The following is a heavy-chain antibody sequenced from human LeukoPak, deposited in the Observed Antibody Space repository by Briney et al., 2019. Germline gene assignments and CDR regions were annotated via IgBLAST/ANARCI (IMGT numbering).Heavy chain of an antibody. Sequence: GGPLKVSCKASGFTLPQYDIHWGGQAPGQGPEWMGWMNPNSGNTGYAQKSQGRVTMTRNTSISTAYMELSSLRSEDTAVYYCARDYKTSPYDYWGQGTLVTVSS. CDR1: GFTLPQYD. V-gene: IGHV1-8*01. J-gene: IGHJ4*02. CDR2: MNPNSGNT. CDR3: ARDYKTSPYDY. D-gene: IGHD4-11*01.